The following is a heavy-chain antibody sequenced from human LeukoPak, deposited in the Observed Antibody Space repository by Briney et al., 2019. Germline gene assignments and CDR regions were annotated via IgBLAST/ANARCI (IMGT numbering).Heavy chain of an antibody. Sequence: GGSLRLSCAASGFTLSSYAMSWVRQAPGKGLEWVSAISGGDAITYYADSVKGRFAISRDNSKDTLFLQMNSLRAEDTAVYYCAKLGSYYYDASGCPRNWGQGTLVTVSS. CDR1: GFTLSSYA. J-gene: IGHJ4*02. CDR3: AKLGSYYYDASGCPRN. D-gene: IGHD3-22*01. V-gene: IGHV3-23*01. CDR2: ISGGDAIT.